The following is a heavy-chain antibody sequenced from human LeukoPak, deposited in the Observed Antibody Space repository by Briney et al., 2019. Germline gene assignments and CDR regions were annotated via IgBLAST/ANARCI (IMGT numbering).Heavy chain of an antibody. CDR1: GGTFSSYA. V-gene: IGHV1-69*13. J-gene: IGHJ4*02. D-gene: IGHD3-22*01. Sequence: SVKVSCKASGGTFSSYAISWVRQAPGQGLEWMGGIIPIFGTANYAQKFQGRVMITADESTSTAYMELSSLRSEDTAVYYCARGRETYYYDSSGYYRFDYWGQGTLVTVSS. CDR3: ARGRETYYYDSSGYYRFDY. CDR2: IIPIFGTA.